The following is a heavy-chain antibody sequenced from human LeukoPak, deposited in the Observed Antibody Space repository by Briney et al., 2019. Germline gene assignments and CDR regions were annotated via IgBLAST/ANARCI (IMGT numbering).Heavy chain of an antibody. CDR1: GFTISSYA. Sequence: PGGSLRLSCAASGFTISSYAMSWVRQAPGKGLEWVSAISGSGGSTYYADSVKGRFTISRDNSKNTLYLQMNSLRAEDTAVYYCARESGGYGSRYYYMDVWGKGTTVTVSS. J-gene: IGHJ6*03. CDR2: ISGSGGST. D-gene: IGHD5-18*01. CDR3: ARESGGYGSRYYYMDV. V-gene: IGHV3-23*01.